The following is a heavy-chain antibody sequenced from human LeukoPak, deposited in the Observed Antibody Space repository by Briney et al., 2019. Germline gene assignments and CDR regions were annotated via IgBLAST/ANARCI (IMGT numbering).Heavy chain of an antibody. CDR2: INSGNGNT. J-gene: IGHJ5*02. D-gene: IGHD3-22*01. V-gene: IGHV1-3*01. Sequence: QAXXQRXXXMGWINSGNGNTKYSQKFQGRVTITRDTSASTAYMELSSLTSEDTAVYFCAGMTYNSSPFDPWGQGTLVTVSS. CDR3: AGMTYNSSPFDP.